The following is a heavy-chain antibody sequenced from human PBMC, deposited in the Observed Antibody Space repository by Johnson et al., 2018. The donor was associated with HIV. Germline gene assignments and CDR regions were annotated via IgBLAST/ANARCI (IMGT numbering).Heavy chain of an antibody. J-gene: IGHJ3*02. D-gene: IGHD1-7*01. V-gene: IGHV3-66*01. CDR1: GFTFSNAW. CDR2: IYSGGST. CDR3: TTDKVGRNYGGKYHI. Sequence: VQLVEPGGGLVKPGGSLRLSCAASGFTFSNAWMSWVRQAPGTGLERVSVIYSGGSTYYADSVKGRFSIPTDNSKNTLSLQMNSLNIEDTAVYYCTTDKVGRNYGGKYHIWGQGTMVTVSS.